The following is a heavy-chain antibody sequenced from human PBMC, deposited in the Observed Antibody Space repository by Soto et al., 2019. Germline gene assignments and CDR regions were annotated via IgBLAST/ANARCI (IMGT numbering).Heavy chain of an antibody. V-gene: IGHV1-3*01. CDR3: AGGDYCSSTCYLKYYYYMDV. Sequence: QVQLVQSGAEVKKPGASVKVSCKASGYTFTSYAMHWVRQAPGQRLEWMGWINAGNGNTKYSQKFQGRVTITRDTAGRPYYMELSMRRAEEAVVYYCAGGDYCSSTCYLKYYYYMDVWGKGTTVTVSS. J-gene: IGHJ6*03. D-gene: IGHD2-2*01. CDR2: INAGNGNT. CDR1: GYTFTSYA.